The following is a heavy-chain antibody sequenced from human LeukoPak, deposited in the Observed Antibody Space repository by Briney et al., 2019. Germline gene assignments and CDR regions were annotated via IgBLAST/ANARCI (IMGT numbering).Heavy chain of an antibody. D-gene: IGHD6-19*01. CDR3: ARDLGQWLVRDFDY. CDR1: GYTFTSYG. V-gene: IGHV1-2*02. J-gene: IGHJ4*02. CDR2: INPNSGGT. Sequence: ASVKVSCKASGYTFTSYGISWVRQAPGQGLEWMGWINPNSGGTNYAQKFQGRVTMTRDTSISTAYMELSRLRSDDTAVYYCARDLGQWLVRDFDYWGQGTLVTVSS.